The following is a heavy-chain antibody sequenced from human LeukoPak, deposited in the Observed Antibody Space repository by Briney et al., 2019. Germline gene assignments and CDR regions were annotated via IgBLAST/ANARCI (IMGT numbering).Heavy chain of an antibody. D-gene: IGHD2-2*01. V-gene: IGHV1-2*02. CDR3: ARARVGYCSSTSCWGPYYFDY. CDR2: INPNSGGT. J-gene: IGHJ4*02. Sequence: GPSVKVSCKASGYTFTGYYMHWVRQAPGQGLEWMGWINPNSGGTNYAQKFQGRVTMTRDTSISTAYMELSRLRSDDTAVYYCARARVGYCSSTSCWGPYYFDYWGQGTLVTVSS. CDR1: GYTFTGYY.